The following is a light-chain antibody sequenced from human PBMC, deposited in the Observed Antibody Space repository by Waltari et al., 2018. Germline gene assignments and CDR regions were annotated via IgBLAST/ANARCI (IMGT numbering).Light chain of an antibody. CDR3: QQSYSTPRT. Sequence: DIQMTQSPSSLSTSVGDRVTITCRASQSIKNYLNWYKQEPGKARKLLIYAASTLQSGVPSRFSGSGSGTDFTLTISSLQPEDFVTYYCQQSYSTPRTFGQGTRLEIK. J-gene: IGKJ2*01. CDR1: QSIKNY. V-gene: IGKV1-39*01. CDR2: AAS.